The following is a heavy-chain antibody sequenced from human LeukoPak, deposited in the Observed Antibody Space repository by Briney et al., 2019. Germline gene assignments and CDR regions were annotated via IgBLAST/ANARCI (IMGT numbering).Heavy chain of an antibody. CDR1: GYTFTSYG. Sequence: ASVKVSCKASGYTFTSYGISWVRQAPGQGLEWMGWISAYNGNTNYAQKLQGRVTITTDESTSTAYMELSSLRSEDTAVYYCASSNYYDSSGYLPMGYWGQGTLATVSS. D-gene: IGHD3-22*01. V-gene: IGHV1-18*01. CDR3: ASSNYYDSSGYLPMGY. J-gene: IGHJ4*02. CDR2: ISAYNGNT.